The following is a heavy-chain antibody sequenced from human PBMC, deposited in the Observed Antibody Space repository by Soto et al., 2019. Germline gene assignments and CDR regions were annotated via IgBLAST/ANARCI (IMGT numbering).Heavy chain of an antibody. Sequence: GGSLRLSCAASGFTFSTYGMHWVRQAPGKGLEWVAVISYDGRNKDYADSVKGRFTISRDNFKDTLFLQMNTLRPEDSGVYYCAKRDSLAYALDVWGQGTTVTV. CDR1: GFTFSTYG. J-gene: IGHJ6*02. CDR2: ISYDGRNK. CDR3: AKRDSLAYALDV. V-gene: IGHV3-30*18. D-gene: IGHD3-22*01.